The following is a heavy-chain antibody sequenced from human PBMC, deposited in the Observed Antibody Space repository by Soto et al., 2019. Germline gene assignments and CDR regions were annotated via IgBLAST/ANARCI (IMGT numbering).Heavy chain of an antibody. V-gene: IGHV1-3*01. Sequence: ASVKVSCKASGYTFTSYAMHWVRQAPGQRLEWMGWINAGNGNTKYSQKFQGRVTITRDTSASTAYMELSSLRSEDTAVYYGARDKLSPTVTTKPPMFDYWGQGTLVTVSS. J-gene: IGHJ4*02. D-gene: IGHD4-17*01. CDR2: INAGNGNT. CDR1: GYTFTSYA. CDR3: ARDKLSPTVTTKPPMFDY.